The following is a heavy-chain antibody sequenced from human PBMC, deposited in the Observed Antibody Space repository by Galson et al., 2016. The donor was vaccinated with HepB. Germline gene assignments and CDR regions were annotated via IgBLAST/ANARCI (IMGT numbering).Heavy chain of an antibody. D-gene: IGHD1-14*01. CDR3: AKCPPGTRGSLDS. V-gene: IGHV3-23*01. CDR2: ISDNGHAT. J-gene: IGHJ4*02. Sequence: SLRLSCAVSGFAFRDYAMHWVRQAPGKGLEWISLISDNGHATYYADPVRGRFSIARDNSKNTLYLQMNSLRADDTAVYYCAKCPPGTRGSLDSWGQGTLVTVSS. CDR1: GFAFRDYA.